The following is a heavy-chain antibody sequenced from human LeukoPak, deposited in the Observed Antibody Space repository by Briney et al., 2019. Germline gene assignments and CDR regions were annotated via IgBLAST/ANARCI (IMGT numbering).Heavy chain of an antibody. V-gene: IGHV4-39*01. CDR1: GGSISSSNYY. Sequence: SETLSLTCTVSGGSISSSNYYWGWIRQPPGKGLEWIGSICYSGSTYYNPSLKSRVTISVDTSKNQFSLKLSSVTAADTAVYYCARLSGPFDYWGQGTLVTVSS. CDR2: ICYSGST. J-gene: IGHJ4*02. CDR3: ARLSGPFDY.